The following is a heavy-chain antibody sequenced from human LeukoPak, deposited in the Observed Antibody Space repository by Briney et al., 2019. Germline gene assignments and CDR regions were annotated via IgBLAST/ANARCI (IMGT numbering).Heavy chain of an antibody. CDR2: IRSKANSYAT. Sequence: GGSLKLSCAASGFTFSGSAMHWVRQASGKGLEWVGRIRSKANSYATAYAASVEGRFTISRDDSKNTAYLQMNSLKTEDTAVYYCTRPRRDYYDSSPHYTHSDYWGQGTLVTVSS. CDR3: TRPRRDYYDSSPHYTHSDY. J-gene: IGHJ4*02. D-gene: IGHD3-22*01. V-gene: IGHV3-73*01. CDR1: GFTFSGSA.